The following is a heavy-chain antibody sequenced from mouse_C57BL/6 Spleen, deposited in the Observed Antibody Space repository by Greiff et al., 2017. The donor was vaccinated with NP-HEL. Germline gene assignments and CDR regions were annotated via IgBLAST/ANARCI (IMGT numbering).Heavy chain of an antibody. V-gene: IGHV1-80*01. CDR3: ARRENLGRSWYFDV. J-gene: IGHJ1*03. Sequence: QVQLKQSGAELVKPGASVKISCKASGYAFSSYWMNWVKQRPGKGLEWIGQIYPGDGDTNYNGKFKGKATLTADKSSSTAYMQLSSLTSEDSAVYYCARRENLGRSWYFDVWGTGTTVTVSS. CDR1: GYAFSSYW. CDR2: IYPGDGDT. D-gene: IGHD4-1*01.